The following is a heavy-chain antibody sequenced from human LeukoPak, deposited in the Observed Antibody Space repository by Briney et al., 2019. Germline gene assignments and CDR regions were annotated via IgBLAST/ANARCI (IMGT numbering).Heavy chain of an antibody. D-gene: IGHD4-17*01. Sequence: WETLSLTCTVSGGSISSYYWSWTRQPPGKGLEWIGYIYYSGSTNYNPSLKSRVTISVDTSKNQFSLKLSSVTAADTAVYYCARDPYGPGAFDIWGQGTMVTVSS. CDR2: IYYSGST. V-gene: IGHV4-59*01. CDR3: ARDPYGPGAFDI. J-gene: IGHJ3*02. CDR1: GGSISSYY.